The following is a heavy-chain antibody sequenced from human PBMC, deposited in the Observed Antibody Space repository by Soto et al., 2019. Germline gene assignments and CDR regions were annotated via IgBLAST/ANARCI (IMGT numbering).Heavy chain of an antibody. D-gene: IGHD3-3*01. V-gene: IGHV3-30*18. CDR3: AKLLVYVFSYFDY. Sequence: QVQLVESGGGVVQPGRSLRLSCAASGFTFSSYGMHWVRQAPGKGLEWVAVISYDGSNKYYADSVKGRFTISRDNSKNKLYLQMNILRAEDTAVYYCAKLLVYVFSYFDYWGQGTLVTVSS. J-gene: IGHJ4*02. CDR1: GFTFSSYG. CDR2: ISYDGSNK.